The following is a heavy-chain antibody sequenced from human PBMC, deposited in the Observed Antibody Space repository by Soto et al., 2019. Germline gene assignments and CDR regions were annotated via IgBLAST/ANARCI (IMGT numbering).Heavy chain of an antibody. CDR2: IYYSGST. Sequence: QVQLQESGPGLVKPSETLSLTCTVSGGSISSYYWSWIRQPPGKGLEWIGYIYYSGSTNYNPSLKSRVTISVDPPKNQFSLKLSSVTAADTAVYYCARRAITMVREKYWYFDLWGRGTLVTVSS. J-gene: IGHJ2*01. CDR1: GGSISSYY. V-gene: IGHV4-59*08. D-gene: IGHD3-10*01. CDR3: ARRAITMVREKYWYFDL.